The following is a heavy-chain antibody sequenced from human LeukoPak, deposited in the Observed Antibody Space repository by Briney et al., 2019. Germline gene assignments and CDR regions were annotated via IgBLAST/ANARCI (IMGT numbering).Heavy chain of an antibody. CDR1: GASISSNSYY. Sequence: SDTLSLTCTVSGASISSNSYYWGWIRQPPGKGLEWIGSIYYSGSTYYNAALKSRVTISVDTSKTQSSLSLNSVTAADTAVYYCARRSSSWSTHDWFDPWGQGTLVAVSS. CDR3: ARRSSSWSTHDWFDP. V-gene: IGHV4-39*01. J-gene: IGHJ5*02. CDR2: IYYSGST. D-gene: IGHD6-13*01.